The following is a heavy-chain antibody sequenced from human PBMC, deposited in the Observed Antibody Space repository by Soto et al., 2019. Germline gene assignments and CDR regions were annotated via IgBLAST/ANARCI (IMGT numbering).Heavy chain of an antibody. CDR3: ARDCSSTSCSPGYYYYCMDV. CDR1: GGTFSSYA. J-gene: IGHJ6*02. CDR2: IIPIFGTA. V-gene: IGHV1-69*13. D-gene: IGHD2-2*01. Sequence: ASVKVSCKASGGTFSSYAISWVRQAPGQGLERKGGIIPIFGTANYAQKFQDRVTITADESTSTAYLELISLISEDTAVYYFARDCSSTSCSPGYYYYCMDVWGQVTTVTVSS.